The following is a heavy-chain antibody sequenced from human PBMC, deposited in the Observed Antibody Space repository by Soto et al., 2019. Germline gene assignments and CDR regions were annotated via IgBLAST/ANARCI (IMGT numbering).Heavy chain of an antibody. J-gene: IGHJ4*02. V-gene: IGHV2-70*11. CDR1: GFSLSTSGMC. CDR3: ARIREYYYDSSGCFDY. D-gene: IGHD3-22*01. Sequence: PTLVNPTQTLTLTCTFSGFSLSTSGMCVSWIRQPPGKALEWLARIDWDDDKYYSTSLKTRLTISKDTSKNQVVLTMTNMDPVDTATYYCARIREYYYDSSGCFDYWGQGTLVTVSS. CDR2: IDWDDDK.